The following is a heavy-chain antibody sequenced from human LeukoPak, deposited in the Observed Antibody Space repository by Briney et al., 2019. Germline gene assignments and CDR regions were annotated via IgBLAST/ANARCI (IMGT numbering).Heavy chain of an antibody. D-gene: IGHD6-13*01. CDR1: GYTFTGYY. J-gene: IGHJ4*02. CDR3: ARDRIAAAGTPFGY. V-gene: IGHV1-2*02. CDR2: INPNSGGT. Sequence: ASVKVSCKASGYTFTGYYMHWVRQAPGQGLEWMGWINPNSGGTNYAQKFQGRVTMTRDTSISTAYMELSRLRSDDTAVYYCARDRIAAAGTPFGYWGQGTLVTVSS.